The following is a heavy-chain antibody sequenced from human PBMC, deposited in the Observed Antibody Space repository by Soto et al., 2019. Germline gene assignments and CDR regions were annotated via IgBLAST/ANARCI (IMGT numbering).Heavy chain of an antibody. CDR3: AREEYQLLSSVSWFDV. J-gene: IGHJ5*02. CDR1: CGSIGDDSY. CDR2: IYHTGNT. Sequence: LPVTRAGCCGSIGDDSYWRWIRQTPGKGLEWIGYIYHTGNTYYNPSLRSRVSISVDKSKSQFSLKLISVTAADTAVYFCAREEYQLLSSVSWFDVWAQGTLVTVPS. D-gene: IGHD2-2*01. V-gene: IGHV4-30-4*01.